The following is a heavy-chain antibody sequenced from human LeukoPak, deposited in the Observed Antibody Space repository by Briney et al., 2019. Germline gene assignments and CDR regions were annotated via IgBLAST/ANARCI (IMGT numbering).Heavy chain of an antibody. D-gene: IGHD7-27*01. J-gene: IGHJ4*02. CDR3: AVQLTGDRRRFDY. CDR1: GGSISSGSYY. Sequence: SETLSLTCTVSGGSISSGSYYWSWIRQPAGKGPEWIGRIYTGGSTNYNPSLKSRVTISVDASKNQFSLKLSSVTAADTAVCYCAVQLTGDRRRFDYWGQGTLVTVSS. V-gene: IGHV4-61*02. CDR2: IYTGGST.